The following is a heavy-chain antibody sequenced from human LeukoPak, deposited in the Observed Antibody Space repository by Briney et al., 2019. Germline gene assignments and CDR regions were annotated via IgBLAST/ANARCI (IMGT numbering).Heavy chain of an antibody. V-gene: IGHV4-31*03. CDR3: ARDRITMVRGVIIGTAFDY. CDR1: GGSISSGVYY. CDR2: IYYSGST. Sequence: PSETLSLTCTVSGGSISSGVYYWSWIRQHPGKGLERIGYIYYSGSTYYNPSLKSRVTITVDTSKNQFSLKLSSVTAADTAVYYCARDRITMVRGVIIGTAFDYWGQGTLVTVSS. J-gene: IGHJ4*02. D-gene: IGHD3-10*01.